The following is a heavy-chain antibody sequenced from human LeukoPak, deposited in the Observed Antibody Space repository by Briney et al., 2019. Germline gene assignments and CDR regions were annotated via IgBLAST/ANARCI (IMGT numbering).Heavy chain of an antibody. Sequence: PSETLSLTCTVSGGSISGHFWSWIRQPPGKELEWIGFVSYSGDTNYSPSFNGRVTISLDTSKSQFSLNLNSATAADTAVYFCARGGASSRYFGYWGQGTLVTVSS. J-gene: IGHJ4*02. CDR1: GGSISGHF. CDR3: ARGGASSRYFGY. D-gene: IGHD1-26*01. V-gene: IGHV4-59*11. CDR2: VSYSGDT.